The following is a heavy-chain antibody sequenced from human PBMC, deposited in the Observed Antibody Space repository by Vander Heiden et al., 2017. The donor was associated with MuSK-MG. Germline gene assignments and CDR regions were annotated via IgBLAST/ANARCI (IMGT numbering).Heavy chain of an antibody. CDR2: IYPGDSGT. CDR3: ARRVIVDDWYFDL. V-gene: IGHV5-51*03. D-gene: IGHD3-22*01. Sequence: EVQLVQSGAAVKKPGESLKISCKGSGYSFSTYWIGWVRQMPGKGLEWMGIIYPGDSGTRYSPSFQGQVTISADKSISTAYLQWSSLKASDTAIYYCARRVIVDDWYFDLWGRGTLVTVSS. J-gene: IGHJ2*01. CDR1: GYSFSTYW.